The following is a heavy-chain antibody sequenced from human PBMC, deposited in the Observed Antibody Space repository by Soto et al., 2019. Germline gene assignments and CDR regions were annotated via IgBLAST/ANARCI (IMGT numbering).Heavy chain of an antibody. CDR2: TYYRSKWYC. V-gene: IGHV6-1*01. Sequence: SPTLSLTCAISGDIVSNDKTTWNWIRQSPSRGLEWLGRTYYRSKWYCNYAPSVKSRITINPDTSKNQISLQLNSVTPEDTAVYYCARDLGLYSDSSEILFFDSWGQGTLVTVSS. CDR3: ARDLGLYSDSSEILFFDS. J-gene: IGHJ4*02. D-gene: IGHD3-22*01. CDR1: GDIVSNDKTT.